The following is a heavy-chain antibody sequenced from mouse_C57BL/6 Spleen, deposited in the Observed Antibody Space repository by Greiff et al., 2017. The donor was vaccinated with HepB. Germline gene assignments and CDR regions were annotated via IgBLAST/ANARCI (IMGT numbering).Heavy chain of an antibody. CDR3: ARWGLGRRYFDY. D-gene: IGHD4-1*01. J-gene: IGHJ2*01. V-gene: IGHV1-26*01. Sequence: EVQLQQSGPELVKPGASVKISCKASGYTFTDYYMNWVKQSQGKSLEWIGDINPNNGGTSYNQKFKGKATLTVDKSSSTAYMELRSLTSEDSAVYYCARWGLGRRYFDYWGQGTTLTVSS. CDR2: INPNNGGT. CDR1: GYTFTDYY.